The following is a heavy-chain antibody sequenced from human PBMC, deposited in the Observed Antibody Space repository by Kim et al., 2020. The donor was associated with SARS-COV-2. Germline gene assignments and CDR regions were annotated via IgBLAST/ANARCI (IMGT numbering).Heavy chain of an antibody. CDR3: ARDLLLAGIAVAGIQHYYYYYGMDV. CDR1: GFTFSDYY. J-gene: IGHJ6*02. V-gene: IGHV3-11*06. Sequence: GGSLRLSCAASGFTFSDYYMSWIRQAPGKGLEWVSYISSSSSYTNYADSVKGRFTISRDNAKNSLYLQMNSLRAEDTAVYYCARDLLLAGIAVAGIQHYYYYYGMDVWGQGTTVTVSS. D-gene: IGHD6-19*01. CDR2: ISSSSSYT.